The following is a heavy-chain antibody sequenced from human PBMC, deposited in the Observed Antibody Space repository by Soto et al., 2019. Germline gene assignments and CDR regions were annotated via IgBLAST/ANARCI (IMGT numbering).Heavy chain of an antibody. CDR2: ITWNSGTI. J-gene: IGHJ6*03. CDR1: GFTFDDYA. V-gene: IGHV3-9*01. CDR3: TNSWRLYYMDV. Sequence: EVQLVESGGGLVQPGRSLRLSCAASGFTFDDYAMHWVRQAPGRGLEWVSRITWNSGTIDYADSVKGRFTISRDNAKNSLYLQMNSLRAEDTALCYCTNSWRLYYMDVWGKGTTVTVSS.